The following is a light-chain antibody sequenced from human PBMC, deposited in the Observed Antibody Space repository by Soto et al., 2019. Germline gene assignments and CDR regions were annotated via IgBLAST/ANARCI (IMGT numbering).Light chain of an antibody. Sequence: QSLLTQPPSVSGTPGRRVIIACSGSRSNIGSNSVNWYQQLPGTAPKLLIYINDQRPSGVPDRFSGSTSGTSVSLAISGLQSEDEADYYCASWDDRLKGYVFGTGTKVTVL. CDR1: RSNIGSNS. CDR2: IND. V-gene: IGLV1-44*01. J-gene: IGLJ1*01. CDR3: ASWDDRLKGYV.